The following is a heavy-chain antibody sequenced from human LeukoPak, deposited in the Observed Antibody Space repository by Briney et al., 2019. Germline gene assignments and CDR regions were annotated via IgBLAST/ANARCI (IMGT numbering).Heavy chain of an antibody. J-gene: IGHJ4*02. CDR1: GFAFSGYS. CDR3: ARSGSGYDY. D-gene: IGHD3-10*01. V-gene: IGHV3-7*01. Sequence: GGSLRLSCAASGFAFSGYSTSWVRQAPGKGLECVAYIKLGVNERYYVDPVKGRFTISRDNTKSSLYLQMNSLRVEDTALYYCARSGSGYDYWGQGALVTVSS. CDR2: IKLGVNER.